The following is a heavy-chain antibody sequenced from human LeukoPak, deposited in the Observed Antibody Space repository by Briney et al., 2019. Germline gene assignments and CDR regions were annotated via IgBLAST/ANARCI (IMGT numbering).Heavy chain of an antibody. Sequence: SETLSLTCTVSGDSISGKYWSWIRRPAGRGLEWLGRISSTGTTDYSPSLKGRATMSLDTSKNQFSLSLTSVTAADTAVYYCARLDILVPRAVEWFDPWGQGTLVIVS. D-gene: IGHD3-9*01. V-gene: IGHV4-4*07. CDR2: ISSTGTT. J-gene: IGHJ5*02. CDR3: ARLDILVPRAVEWFDP. CDR1: GDSISGKY.